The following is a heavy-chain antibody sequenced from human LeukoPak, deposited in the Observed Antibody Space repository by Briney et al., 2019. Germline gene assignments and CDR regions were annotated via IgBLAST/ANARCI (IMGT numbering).Heavy chain of an antibody. J-gene: IGHJ6*03. Sequence: ASVKVSCKASGGTFSSYAISWVRQAPGQGLEWMGRIIPIFGTANYAQKFQGRVTITADKSTSTAYMELSSLRSEDTAVYYCAREKVTTQRGSYMDVWGKGTMVTVSS. CDR1: GGTFSSYA. D-gene: IGHD4-17*01. CDR2: IIPIFGTA. V-gene: IGHV1-69*06. CDR3: AREKVTTQRGSYMDV.